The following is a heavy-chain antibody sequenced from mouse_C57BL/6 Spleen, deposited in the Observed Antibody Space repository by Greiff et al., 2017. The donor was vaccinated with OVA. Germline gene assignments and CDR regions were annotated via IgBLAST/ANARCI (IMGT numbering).Heavy chain of an antibody. D-gene: IGHD1-1*01. CDR2: INPNNGGT. CDR3: ARRDDYYGSYWDFDV. J-gene: IGHJ1*03. V-gene: IGHV1-18*01. CDR1: GYTFTDYN. Sequence: VQLQQSGPELVKPGASVKIPCKASGYTFTDYNMDWVKQSHGKSLEWIGDINPNNGGTIYNQKFKGKATLTVDKSSSTAYMELRSLTSEDTAVYYCARRDDYYGSYWDFDVWGTGATVTVAS.